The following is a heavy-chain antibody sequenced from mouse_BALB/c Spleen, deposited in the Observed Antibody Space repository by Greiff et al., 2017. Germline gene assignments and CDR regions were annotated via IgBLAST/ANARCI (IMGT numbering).Heavy chain of an antibody. CDR2: ISYSGST. D-gene: IGHD2-10*02. CDR1: GDSITSGY. CDR3: ARTEEYGNYVGAMDY. J-gene: IGHJ4*01. V-gene: IGHV3-8*02. Sequence: DVQLQESGPSLVKPSQTLSLTCSVTGDSITSGYWNWIRKFPGNKLEYMGYISYSGSTYYNPSLKSRISITRDTSKNQYYLQLNSVTTEDTATYYCARTEEYGNYVGAMDYWGQGTSVTVSS.